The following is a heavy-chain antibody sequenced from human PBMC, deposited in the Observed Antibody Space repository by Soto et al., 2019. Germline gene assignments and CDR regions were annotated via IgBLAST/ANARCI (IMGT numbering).Heavy chain of an antibody. Sequence: GGSLRLSCAASGFTFSSYGMHWVRQAPGKGLEWVAVISYDGSNKYYADSVKGRFTISRDNSKNTLYLQMNSLRAEDTAVYYCAKERAAPEGGYYFDYWGQGTLVTVSS. CDR3: AKERAAPEGGYYFDY. D-gene: IGHD6-25*01. V-gene: IGHV3-30*18. CDR2: ISYDGSNK. CDR1: GFTFSSYG. J-gene: IGHJ4*02.